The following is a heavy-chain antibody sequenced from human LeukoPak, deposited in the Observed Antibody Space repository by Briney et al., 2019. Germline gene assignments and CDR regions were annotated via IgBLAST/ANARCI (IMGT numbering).Heavy chain of an antibody. V-gene: IGHV3-7*03. CDR2: IKQDGSEK. CDR3: AKGSSAQTDDAFDI. J-gene: IGHJ3*02. D-gene: IGHD6-19*01. Sequence: PGGSLRLSCAAARFTFSSYWMTWVRQAPGKGLEWVANIKQDGSEKYYVDSVKGRFTISRDNAKNSLYLQMNSLRAEDMALYYCAKGSSAQTDDAFDIWGQGTMVTVSS. CDR1: RFTFSSYW.